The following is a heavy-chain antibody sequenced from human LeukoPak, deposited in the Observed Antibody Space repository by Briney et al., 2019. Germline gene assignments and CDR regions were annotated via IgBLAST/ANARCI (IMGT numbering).Heavy chain of an antibody. J-gene: IGHJ4*02. Sequence: GGSLRLSCAASGFSFSTYWMSWVRQAPGKGLEWVASITQDGSGKYYVDSVKGRFTISRDNAKNSLYLQMNSLRAEDTAVYYCARDRWGLLGGDFWGQGTLVTVSS. CDR1: GFSFSTYW. V-gene: IGHV3-7*04. D-gene: IGHD2-8*01. CDR2: ITQDGSGK. CDR3: ARDRWGLLGGDF.